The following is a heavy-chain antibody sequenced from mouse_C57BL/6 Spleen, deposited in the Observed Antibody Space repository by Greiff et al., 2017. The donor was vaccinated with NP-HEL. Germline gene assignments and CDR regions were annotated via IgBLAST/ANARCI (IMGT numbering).Heavy chain of an antibody. CDR2: IYPRSGNT. Sequence: VQLQQSGAELARPGASVKLSCKASGYTFTSYGISWVKQRTGQGLEWIGEIYPRSGNTYYNEKLKGKVTLSADKSSSTPYMELRSLTSEDSAVYFCARDSNYALDYWGQGTTLTVSS. V-gene: IGHV1-81*01. D-gene: IGHD2-5*01. CDR3: ARDSNYALDY. J-gene: IGHJ2*01. CDR1: GYTFTSYG.